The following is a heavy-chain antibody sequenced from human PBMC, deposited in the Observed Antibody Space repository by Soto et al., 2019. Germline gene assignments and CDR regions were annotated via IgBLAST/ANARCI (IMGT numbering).Heavy chain of an antibody. D-gene: IGHD3-22*01. Sequence: GGSLRLSCAASGFTFSSYAMHWVRQAPGKGLEWVAVISYDGSNKYYADSVKGRFTISRDNSKNTLYLQMNSLRAEDTAVYYCARDSEDSSGYYKDFDYWGQGTLVTVSS. CDR1: GFTFSSYA. J-gene: IGHJ4*02. CDR2: ISYDGSNK. V-gene: IGHV3-30-3*01. CDR3: ARDSEDSSGYYKDFDY.